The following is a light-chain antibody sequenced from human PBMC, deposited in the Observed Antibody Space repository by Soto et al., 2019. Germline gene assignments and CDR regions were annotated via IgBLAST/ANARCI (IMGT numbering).Light chain of an antibody. V-gene: IGKV1-27*01. CDR3: QKYNSAPKT. CDR2: AAS. Sequence: DIQMTQSPSSLSASVGDRVTITCRASQGISNYLAWYQQKPGKVPKLLIYAASTLQSGVPSRFSGSGSGTDFTLASSSLQPEGVATYYCQKYNSAPKTFGQGTKVEIK. CDR1: QGISNY. J-gene: IGKJ1*01.